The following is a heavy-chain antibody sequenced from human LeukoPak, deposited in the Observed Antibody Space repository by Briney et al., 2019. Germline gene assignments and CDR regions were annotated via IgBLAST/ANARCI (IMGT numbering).Heavy chain of an antibody. V-gene: IGHV4-34*01. CDR3: ARDLGGFGELKYNWFDP. D-gene: IGHD3-10*01. CDR1: GGSFSGYY. CDR2: INHSGST. J-gene: IGHJ5*02. Sequence: SETLSLTCAVYGGSFSGYYWSWIRQPPGKGLEWIGEINHSGSTNYNPSLKSRVTISVDTSKNQFSLKLSSVTAADTAVYYCARDLGGFGELKYNWFDPWGQGTLVTVSS.